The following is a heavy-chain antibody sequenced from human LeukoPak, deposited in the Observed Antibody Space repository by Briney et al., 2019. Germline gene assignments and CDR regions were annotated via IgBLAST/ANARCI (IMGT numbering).Heavy chain of an antibody. D-gene: IGHD3-22*01. V-gene: IGHV4-61*02. CDR3: AREVVIQRNWFDP. J-gene: IGHJ5*02. Sequence: SQTLSLTCTVSGGSISSGSYYWSWIRQPAGKGLEWIGRIYTSGSTNYNPSLKSRVTISVDTSMNQFSLKLSSVTAADTAVYYCAREVVIQRNWFDPWGQGTLVTVSS. CDR2: IYTSGST. CDR1: GGSISSGSYY.